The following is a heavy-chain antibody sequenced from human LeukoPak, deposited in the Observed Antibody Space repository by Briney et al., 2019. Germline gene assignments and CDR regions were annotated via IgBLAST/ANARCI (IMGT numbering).Heavy chain of an antibody. CDR1: GFTFNNYA. V-gene: IGHV3-30*04. D-gene: IGHD6-19*01. CDR2: ISYDGSNK. J-gene: IGHJ6*03. Sequence: PTGGSLRLSCAASGFTFNNYAMHWVRQAPGKGLEWVAIISYDGSNKYYADSVKGRFTISRDNSKNTLFLQMNSLRAEDTAVYYCASWGERWLVTRDDYMDVWGKGTTVTISS. CDR3: ASWGERWLVTRDDYMDV.